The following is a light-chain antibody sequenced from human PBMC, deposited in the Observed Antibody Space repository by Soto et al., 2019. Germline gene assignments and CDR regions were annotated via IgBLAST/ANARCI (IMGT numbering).Light chain of an antibody. CDR1: QSIGKH. Sequence: DIQMTQSPSFLSSSLGDRFTITFRASQSIGKHLNWYQQKPGKAPKFLIYGASTLQNGVPSRFTGSGSGTDFTLTVNSLQAEDFATYYCQQGYSSPATFGQGTRLEIK. J-gene: IGKJ5*01. V-gene: IGKV1-39*01. CDR2: GAS. CDR3: QQGYSSPAT.